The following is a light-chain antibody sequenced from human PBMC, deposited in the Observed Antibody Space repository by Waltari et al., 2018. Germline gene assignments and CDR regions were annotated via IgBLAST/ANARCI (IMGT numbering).Light chain of an antibody. Sequence: EIVLTQSPGTLSLSPGDRATLSCRASQSISKYLVRYQQKAGQAPRLVIYETAIRATGIPDRFSGSGSGTDFSLTISRLEPEDCAVYYCQSYVRLPATFGQGTKVEIK. J-gene: IGKJ1*01. CDR3: QSYVRLPAT. CDR2: ETA. CDR1: QSISKY. V-gene: IGKV3-20*01.